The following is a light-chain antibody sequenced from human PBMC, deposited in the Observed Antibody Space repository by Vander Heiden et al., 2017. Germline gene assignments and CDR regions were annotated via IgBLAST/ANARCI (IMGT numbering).Light chain of an antibody. Sequence: QSVLTQPPSASGTPGQRVTLSCSGRSSNIGSNTVNWYHQLPGTAPKLLIYSNNQRPSGVPDRFSGSKPGTSASLAISGLQSEDEADYYCAAWDDSLNGYVFGTGTKVTVL. CDR2: SNN. J-gene: IGLJ1*01. V-gene: IGLV1-44*01. CDR1: SSNIGSNT. CDR3: AAWDDSLNGYV.